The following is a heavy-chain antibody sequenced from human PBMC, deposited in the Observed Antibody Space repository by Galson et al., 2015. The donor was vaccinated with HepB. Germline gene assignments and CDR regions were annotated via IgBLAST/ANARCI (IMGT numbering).Heavy chain of an antibody. Sequence: SLRLSCAASGFTFSTYAMGWVRQAPGKGLEWVSGIVGSGVGTYYADSVKGRFTISRDNSKNTLWLQLRSLRAEDTAVYYCAKGGLDDGSGYYGEWGQGTLVTVSS. CDR3: AKGGLDDGSGYYGE. V-gene: IGHV3-23*01. D-gene: IGHD3-22*01. CDR1: GFTFSTYA. J-gene: IGHJ4*02. CDR2: IVGSGVGT.